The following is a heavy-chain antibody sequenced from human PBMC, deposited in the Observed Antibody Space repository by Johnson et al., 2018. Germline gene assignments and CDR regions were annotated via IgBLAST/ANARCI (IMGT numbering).Heavy chain of an antibody. CDR1: GFTLSDYY. CDR2: SSRAGPI. CDR3: AAGRGGGRVPMPRGHAKSSRGREKNDRRADDTGVYFWAAWGGGSRDLEH. J-gene: IGHJ1*01. D-gene: IGHD1-1*01. Sequence: VQLVESGGTLVEPGGSLRLSCAASGFTLSDYYLSWIRPAPGKGLDWVSYSSRAGPIYYGDSVRGRLTISRDNAKNSLYLQMNNLRADDTAGYFGAAGRGGGRVPMPRGHAKSSRGREKNDRRADDTGVYFWAAWGGGSRDLEHWGQGTLVTVSS. V-gene: IGHV3-11*01.